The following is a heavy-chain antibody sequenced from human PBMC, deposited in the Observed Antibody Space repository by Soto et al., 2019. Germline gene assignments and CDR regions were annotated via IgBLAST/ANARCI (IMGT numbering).Heavy chain of an antibody. V-gene: IGHV1-18*01. CDR2: ISTYNGNT. J-gene: IGHJ4*02. CDR3: ARGPTDYYDNSANYFLDY. D-gene: IGHD3-22*01. Sequence: QVQLVQSGAEVKKPGASVKVSCKASGYTFITYGVSWVRQAPGQGLDWLGWISTYNGNTRYAERLQGRVTMTTDTTTNTAYMGLRNLRSDDTAVYYCARGPTDYYDNSANYFLDYWGQGTLVTVSS. CDR1: GYTFITYG.